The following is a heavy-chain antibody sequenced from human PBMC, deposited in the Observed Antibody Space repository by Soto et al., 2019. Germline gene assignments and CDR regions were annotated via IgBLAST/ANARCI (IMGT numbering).Heavy chain of an antibody. CDR2: ISGSGGST. V-gene: IGHV3-23*01. CDR1: GFTFSSYA. Sequence: PGGSLRLSCAASGFTFSSYAMSWVRQAPGKGLEWVSAISGSGGSTYYADSVKGRFTISRDNSKNTLYLQMNSLRAEDTAVYYCAKDELALGYCSSAFDYWGQGTLVTVSS. J-gene: IGHJ4*02. D-gene: IGHD2-2*01. CDR3: AKDELALGYCSSAFDY.